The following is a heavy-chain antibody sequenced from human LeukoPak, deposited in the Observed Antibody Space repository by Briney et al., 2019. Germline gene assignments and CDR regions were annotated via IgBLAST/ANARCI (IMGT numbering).Heavy chain of an antibody. D-gene: IGHD6-19*01. Sequence: PSETLSLTCTVSGASISSYYWSWIRQPPGKGLEWIGYIYYSGITNYNPSLKSRVTISVDTSKNQFSLSLRSVTAADTAAYYCVRRLSSGWYGLDVWGQGTTVTVSS. CDR1: GASISSYY. J-gene: IGHJ6*02. CDR3: VRRLSSGWYGLDV. CDR2: IYYSGIT. V-gene: IGHV4-59*08.